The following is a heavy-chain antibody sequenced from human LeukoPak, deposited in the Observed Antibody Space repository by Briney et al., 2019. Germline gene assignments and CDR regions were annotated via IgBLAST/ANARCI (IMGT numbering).Heavy chain of an antibody. CDR1: GYTFTAYY. CDR2: INPHSDGA. D-gene: IGHD4-23*01. V-gene: IGHV1-2*02. Sequence: GDSVKVSCKASGYTFTAYYINWVRQAPGQGLEWMGWINPHSDGAVYAQGFEGRVTMTRDTSISTAYMELNNLRSDDTAFYYCTRFEDYGGKRDVFDIWGQGTMVTVSS. J-gene: IGHJ3*02. CDR3: TRFEDYGGKRDVFDI.